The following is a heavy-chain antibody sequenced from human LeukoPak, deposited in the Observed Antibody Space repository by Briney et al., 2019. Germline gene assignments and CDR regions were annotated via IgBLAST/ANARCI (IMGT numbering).Heavy chain of an antibody. CDR2: ISWNSGSI. J-gene: IGHJ4*02. V-gene: IGHV3-9*01. CDR1: GFTFDDYA. D-gene: IGHD4-17*01. Sequence: PGRSLRLSCAASGFTFDDYAMHWVRQAPGKGLEWVSGISWNSGSIGYADSVKGRFTISRDNAKNSLYLQMNSLRAEDTALYYCAKDRFQPSGSKESTVVTLPDYWGQGTLVTVSS. CDR3: AKDRFQPSGSKESTVVTLPDY.